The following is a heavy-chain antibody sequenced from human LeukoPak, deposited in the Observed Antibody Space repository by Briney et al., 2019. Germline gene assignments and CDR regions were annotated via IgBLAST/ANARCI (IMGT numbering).Heavy chain of an antibody. Sequence: SETLSLTCTVSGGSISSYYWSWIRQPPGKGLEWIGYIYYSGSTNYNPSLKSRVTISVDTSKNQFSLKLSSVTAADTAVYYCARDRPIAAAEGYYFDYWGQGTLVTVSS. J-gene: IGHJ4*02. CDR3: ARDRPIAAAEGYYFDY. CDR1: GGSISSYY. D-gene: IGHD6-13*01. V-gene: IGHV4-59*01. CDR2: IYYSGST.